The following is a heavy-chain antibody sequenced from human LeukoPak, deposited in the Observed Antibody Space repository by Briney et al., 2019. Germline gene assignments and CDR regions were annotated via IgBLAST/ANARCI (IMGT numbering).Heavy chain of an antibody. CDR3: ARAVVVAAKGYYFDY. Sequence: SETLSLTCTVSGGSISSYYWSWIRQPPGKGLEWIGYIYYSGSTNYNPSLKSRVTMSVDTSKNQFSLKLSSVTAADTAVYYCARAVVVAAKGYYFDYWGQGTLVTVSS. D-gene: IGHD2-15*01. CDR1: GGSISSYY. J-gene: IGHJ4*02. CDR2: IYYSGST. V-gene: IGHV4-59*12.